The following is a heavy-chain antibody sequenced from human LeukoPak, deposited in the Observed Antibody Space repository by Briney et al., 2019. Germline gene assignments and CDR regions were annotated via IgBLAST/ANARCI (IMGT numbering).Heavy chain of an antibody. CDR3: AGDRYSGYDYYYYMDV. CDR1: GGTFSSYA. D-gene: IGHD5-12*01. CDR2: IIPIFGTA. V-gene: IGHV1-69*06. J-gene: IGHJ6*03. Sequence: ASVKVSCKASGGTFSSYAISWVRQAPGQGLEWMGGIIPIFGTANYAQKFQGRVTITADKSTSTAYMELSSLRSEDTAVYYCAGDRYSGYDYYYYMDVWGKGTTVTVSS.